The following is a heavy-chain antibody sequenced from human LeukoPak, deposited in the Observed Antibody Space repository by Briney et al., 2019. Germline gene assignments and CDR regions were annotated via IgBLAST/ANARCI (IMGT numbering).Heavy chain of an antibody. D-gene: IGHD6-13*01. CDR1: GFTFSSYE. Sequence: GGSLRLSCAASGFTFSSYEMNWVRQAPGKGLEWVSYITSSGSTMKYADSVKGRFTISRDSAKNSLYLQMNSLRAEDTAVYYCAREGKGIAFDYWGQGTLVTVSS. J-gene: IGHJ4*02. CDR2: ITSSGSTM. CDR3: AREGKGIAFDY. V-gene: IGHV3-48*03.